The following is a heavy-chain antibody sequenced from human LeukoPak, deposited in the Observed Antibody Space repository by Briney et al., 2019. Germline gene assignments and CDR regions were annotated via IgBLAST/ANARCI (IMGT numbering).Heavy chain of an antibody. D-gene: IGHD1-26*01. Sequence: SETLSLTCGASDFSISSAYYWGWIRQPPGKGLEWIGSFYHGGDTYYNPFLKSRVTISVDTPKNQFSLKLRSVTAADTAVYYCAGGIVGVHAYWGQGILVTVSS. CDR1: DFSISSAYY. J-gene: IGHJ4*02. CDR3: AGGIVGVHAY. V-gene: IGHV4-38-2*01. CDR2: FYHGGDT.